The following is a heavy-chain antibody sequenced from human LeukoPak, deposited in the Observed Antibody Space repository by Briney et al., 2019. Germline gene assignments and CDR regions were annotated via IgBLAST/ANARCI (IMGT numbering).Heavy chain of an antibody. J-gene: IGHJ4*02. CDR2: ISSGSSYI. D-gene: IGHD5-18*01. CDR3: ARHKDTAMASNFDY. Sequence: GGSLRLSCAASEFTFSDYTMNWVRQAPGKGLEWVSSISSGSSYIFYADSVKGRFTISRDNAKNSLYLQMNSLRAEDTAVYYCARHKDTAMASNFDYWGQGTLVTVSS. V-gene: IGHV3-21*01. CDR1: EFTFSDYT.